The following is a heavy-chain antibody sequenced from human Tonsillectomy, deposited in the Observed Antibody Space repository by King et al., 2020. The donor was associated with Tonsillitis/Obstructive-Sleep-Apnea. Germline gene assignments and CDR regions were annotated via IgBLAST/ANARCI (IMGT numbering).Heavy chain of an antibody. CDR1: GYTFTNYY. J-gene: IGHJ3*01. Sequence: EQLVQSGAEVKKPGASVKVSCKASGYTFTNYYIHWVRQAPGQGLEWMGIINPSGGTTSYAQKFQGRVTMTRDTSTSTVYMELSSLRSEDTAVYYCARVTIFGVVISSGFDLWGQGTMVTVSS. D-gene: IGHD3-3*01. V-gene: IGHV1-46*01. CDR2: INPSGGTT. CDR3: ARVTIFGVVISSGFDL.